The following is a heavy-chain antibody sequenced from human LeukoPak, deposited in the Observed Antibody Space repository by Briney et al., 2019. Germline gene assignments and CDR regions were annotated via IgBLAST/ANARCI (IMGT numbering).Heavy chain of an antibody. J-gene: IGHJ2*01. D-gene: IGHD2-21*02. CDR2: SDPEDGER. CDR1: GSTLSDLS. Sequence: ASVKVSCKVSGSTLSDLSTHWVRQAPGKGLEYVGGSDPEDGERFHAQRFQGRVTMTEDTSMDTAYMELSSLRSEDTAVYYCVTDRARLFWYFDLWGRGTLVTVSS. V-gene: IGHV1-24*01. CDR3: VTDRARLFWYFDL.